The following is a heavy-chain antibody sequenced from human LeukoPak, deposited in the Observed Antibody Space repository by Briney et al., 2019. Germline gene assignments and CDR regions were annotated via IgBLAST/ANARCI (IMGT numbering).Heavy chain of an antibody. J-gene: IGHJ4*02. CDR3: VRGGSGSGYLYYFDY. V-gene: IGHV1-2*06. Sequence: GASVKVSCKASGYSFSDYSIHWVRQAPGQGLEWMGRINPNSGGTSYAQNFQGRVSMTRDTSISTTYMEVSGLASDDTAVYYCVRGGSGSGYLYYFDYWGQGTLVSVSS. CDR1: GYSFSDYS. CDR2: INPNSGGT. D-gene: IGHD3-10*01.